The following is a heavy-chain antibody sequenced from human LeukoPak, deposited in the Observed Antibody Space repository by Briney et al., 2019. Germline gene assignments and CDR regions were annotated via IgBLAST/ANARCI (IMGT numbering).Heavy chain of an antibody. D-gene: IGHD1-26*01. CDR3: ARGRELRYYYYYYMDV. V-gene: IGHV1-2*02. J-gene: IGHJ6*03. Sequence: GASVKVSCKASGYTFTSYDINWVRQATGQGLEWMGWINPNSGDTNYAQKFHGRVTMTRDTSISTAYMELSRLRSDDTAVYYCARGRELRYYYYYYMDVWGKGTTVTVSS. CDR2: INPNSGDT. CDR1: GYTFTSYD.